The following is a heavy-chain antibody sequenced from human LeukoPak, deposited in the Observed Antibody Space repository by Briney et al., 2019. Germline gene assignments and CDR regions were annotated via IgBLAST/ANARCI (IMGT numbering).Heavy chain of an antibody. Sequence: SETLSLTCTVSGGSISSYYWNWIRQSPGKGLEWIGYMYYSGSTNYKPSLKSRVTISVDTSKNQFSLRLTSVTAADTAVYYCARGLHTRSSGRRFDVFEIWGQGTMVTVSS. CDR3: ARGLHTRSSGRRFDVFEI. D-gene: IGHD6-6*01. CDR2: MYYSGST. CDR1: GGSISSYY. J-gene: IGHJ3*02. V-gene: IGHV4-59*01.